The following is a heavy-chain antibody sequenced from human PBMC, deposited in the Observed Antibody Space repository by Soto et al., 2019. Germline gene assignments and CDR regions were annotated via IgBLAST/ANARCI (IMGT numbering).Heavy chain of an antibody. CDR1: GFTFSTYA. CDR3: VKGYWKGDV. D-gene: IGHD1-1*01. Sequence: EVPLLESGGGLVQPGGSLRLSCAASGFTFSTYAMNGVRQAPGNGVEWGSAISGSGGSIHYADSVKGRFTISRDNSKNTLYLQMNSLRDEDTAVYHCVKGYWKGDVWGQGTTVTVSS. J-gene: IGHJ6*02. CDR2: ISGSGGSI. V-gene: IGHV3-23*01.